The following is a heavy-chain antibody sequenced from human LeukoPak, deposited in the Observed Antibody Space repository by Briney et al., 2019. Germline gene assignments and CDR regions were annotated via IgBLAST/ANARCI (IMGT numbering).Heavy chain of an antibody. CDR1: GFTFSSYS. CDR2: ISSSSSYI. V-gene: IGHV3-21*01. D-gene: IGHD2-21*02. Sequence: GGSLRLSCAASGFTFSSYSMNWVRQAPGKGLEWVSSISSSSSYIYYADSVKGRFTISRDNAKNSLYLQMNSLRAEDTAVYYCARATGEYCGGDCYYFNYWGQGTLVTVSS. CDR3: ARATGEYCGGDCYYFNY. J-gene: IGHJ4*02.